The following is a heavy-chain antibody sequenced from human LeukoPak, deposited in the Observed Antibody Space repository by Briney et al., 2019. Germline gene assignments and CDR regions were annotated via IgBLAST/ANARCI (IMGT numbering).Heavy chain of an antibody. CDR2: INHSGST. Sequence: SETLSLTCAVYGGSFSGYYWSWIRQPPGKGLEWIGEINHSGSTNYNPSLKSRVTISVDTSKNQFSLKLSFVTAADTAVYYCARTYDSSGYLDYWGQGTLVTVSS. CDR3: ARTYDSSGYLDY. V-gene: IGHV4-34*01. D-gene: IGHD3-22*01. J-gene: IGHJ4*02. CDR1: GGSFSGYY.